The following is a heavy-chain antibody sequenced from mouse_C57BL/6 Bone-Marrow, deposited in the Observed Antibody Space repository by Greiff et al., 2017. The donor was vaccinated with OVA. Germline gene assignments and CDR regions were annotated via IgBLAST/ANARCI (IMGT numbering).Heavy chain of an antibody. CDR1: GYTFTSYG. J-gene: IGHJ3*01. D-gene: IGHD2-5*01. CDR3: ALSYSNYPGWFAY. V-gene: IGHV1-81*01. CDR2: IYPRSGNT. Sequence: QVQLQQSGAELARPGASVKLSCKASGYTFTSYGISWVKQRTGQGLEWIGEIYPRSGNTYYNEKFKGKATLTADKSSSTAYMELRSLTSEDSAVYFCALSYSNYPGWFAYWGQGTLVTVSA.